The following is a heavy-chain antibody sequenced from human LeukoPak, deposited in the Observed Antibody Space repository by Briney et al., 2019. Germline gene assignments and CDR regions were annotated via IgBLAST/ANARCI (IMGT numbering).Heavy chain of an antibody. CDR3: ARGAHSLFGVVIDNGGDNWFDP. CDR2: IYTTGTA. Sequence: SETLSLTCIISGGSIGPYYWSWIRQAAGKGPEWIGRIYTTGTADYNPSLKGRVIISADTSKNQFSLKLSSVTAADTAVYYCARGAHSLFGVVIDNGGDNWFDPWGQGTLVTVSS. J-gene: IGHJ5*02. CDR1: GGSIGPYY. D-gene: IGHD3-3*01. V-gene: IGHV4-4*07.